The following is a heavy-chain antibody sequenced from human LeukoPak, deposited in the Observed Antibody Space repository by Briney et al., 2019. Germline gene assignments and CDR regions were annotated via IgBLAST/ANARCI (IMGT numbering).Heavy chain of an antibody. CDR1: GYSISSGYY. CDR3: ARVTMVRGVIIKTFYYFDY. CDR2: IYHSGST. Sequence: SETLSLTCTVPGYSISSGYYWGWIRQPPGKGLEWIGSIYHSGSTNYNPSLKSRVTISVDTSKNQFSLKLSSVTAADTAVYYCARVTMVRGVIIKTFYYFDYWGQGTLVTVSS. J-gene: IGHJ4*02. V-gene: IGHV4-38-2*02. D-gene: IGHD3-10*01.